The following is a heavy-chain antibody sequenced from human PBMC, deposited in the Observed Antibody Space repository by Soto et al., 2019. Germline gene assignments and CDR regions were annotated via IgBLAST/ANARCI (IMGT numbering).Heavy chain of an antibody. CDR3: ARGGSEGGLDV. J-gene: IGHJ6*02. V-gene: IGHV4-59*01. D-gene: IGHD3-10*01. CDR1: GASISTYY. CDR2: LYYSGNT. Sequence: QMQLQESGPGVVKPSETLSLTCTVSGASISTYYWTWIRQAPGKGLEWIGYLYYSGNTNYNPSLKRRVTMSVDTSKNYFYLTLTSATAADTAVYFCARGGSEGGLDVWGQGTTVAVSS.